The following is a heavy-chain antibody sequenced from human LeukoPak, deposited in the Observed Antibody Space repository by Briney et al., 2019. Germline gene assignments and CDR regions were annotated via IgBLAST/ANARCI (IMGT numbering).Heavy chain of an antibody. CDR3: ASDPTYSSGLDY. J-gene: IGHJ4*02. V-gene: IGHV1-2*02. CDR1: GYTFTGYY. D-gene: IGHD6-19*01. CDR2: INPNSGGT. Sequence: ASVKVSCKASGYTFTGYYMHWVRQAPGQGFEWMGWINPNSGGTNYAQKFQGRVTMTRDTSISTAYMELSRLRSDDTAVYYCASDPTYSSGLDYWGQGTLVTVSS.